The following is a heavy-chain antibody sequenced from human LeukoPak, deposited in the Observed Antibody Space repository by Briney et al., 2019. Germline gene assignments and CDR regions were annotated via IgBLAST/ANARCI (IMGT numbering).Heavy chain of an antibody. V-gene: IGHV3-15*01. CDR1: EFTFSNAW. J-gene: IGHJ6*03. CDR2: IKSKTDGGTT. D-gene: IGHD6-13*01. CDR3: TTESYSSSWYGDYYYYMDV. Sequence: TGGSLRLSCAASEFTFSNAWMSWVRQAPGKGLEWVGRIKSKTDGGTTDYAAPVKGRFTISRDDSKNTLYLQMNSLKTEDTAVYYCTTESYSSSWYGDYYYYMDVWGKGTTVTVSS.